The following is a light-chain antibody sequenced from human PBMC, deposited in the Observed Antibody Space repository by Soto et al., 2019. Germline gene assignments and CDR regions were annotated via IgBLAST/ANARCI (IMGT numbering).Light chain of an antibody. V-gene: IGKV1-39*01. CDR3: QQGDSFPFT. CDR2: AAS. Sequence: DIQMTQSPSSLSASVGDRVTITCQASQNINNYLNWYQQKPGRAPKLLISAASSLQSGVPRRFSGSGSGTDFTLIISSLQPEDFATYFCQQGDSFPFTFGGGTKVDI. CDR1: QNINNY. J-gene: IGKJ4*01.